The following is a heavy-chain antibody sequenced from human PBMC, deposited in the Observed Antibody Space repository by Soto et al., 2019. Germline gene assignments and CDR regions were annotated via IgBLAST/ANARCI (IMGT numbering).Heavy chain of an antibody. J-gene: IGHJ3*02. D-gene: IGHD4-17*01. Sequence: EVQLVESGGGLVQPGGSLKLSCAASGFTFSGSALPWVGQASGKGLEWVGRIRSKANSYATAYAASVKGRFTISRDDSKNTAYLQMNSLKTEDTAFYYCTRTMTTAAFDIWGQGTMVTVSS. CDR1: GFTFSGSA. CDR2: IRSKANSYAT. CDR3: TRTMTTAAFDI. V-gene: IGHV3-73*02.